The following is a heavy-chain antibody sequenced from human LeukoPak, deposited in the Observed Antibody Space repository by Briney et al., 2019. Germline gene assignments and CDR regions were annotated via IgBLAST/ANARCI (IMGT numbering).Heavy chain of an antibody. V-gene: IGHV4-34*01. Sequence: PSETLSLTCAVYGGSFSGYYWSWIRQPPGKGLEWIGEINHSGSTNYNPSLKSRVTISVDTSKNQFSLKLSSVTAADTAVYYCARVRSYGLKSYYYMDVWGKGTTVTVSS. D-gene: IGHD5-18*01. CDR2: INHSGST. J-gene: IGHJ6*03. CDR1: GGSFSGYY. CDR3: ARVRSYGLKSYYYMDV.